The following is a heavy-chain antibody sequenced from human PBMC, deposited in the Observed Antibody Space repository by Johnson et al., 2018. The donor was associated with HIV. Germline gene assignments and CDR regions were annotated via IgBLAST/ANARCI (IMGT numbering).Heavy chain of an antibody. V-gene: IGHV3-11*04. CDR2: ISSSGSTI. CDR1: GFTFSDHY. Sequence: VQLVESGGGLVKPGGSLRLSCAASGFTFSDHYMNWMRQAPGKGLEWVSYISSSGSTIYYADSVKGRFTVSRDNAKNSLFLQMNSLRAEDTALYYCAKDTGGNSGSDAFDIWGQGTMVTVSS. CDR3: AKDTGGNSGSDAFDI. J-gene: IGHJ3*02. D-gene: IGHD4-23*01.